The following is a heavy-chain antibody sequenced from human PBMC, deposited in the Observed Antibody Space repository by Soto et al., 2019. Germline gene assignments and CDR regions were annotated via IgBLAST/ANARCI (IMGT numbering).Heavy chain of an antibody. CDR1: GGTFSSYA. CDR2: IIPIFGTA. J-gene: IGHJ6*02. V-gene: IGHV1-69*06. D-gene: IGHD2-2*02. Sequence: GASVKVSCKASGGTFSSYAISWVRQAPGQGLEWMGGIIPIFGTANYAQKFQGRVTITADKSTSTAYMELSSLRSEDTAVYYCARGGFDCSSTRCYSAHYYYGMDVWGQGTTVTVSS. CDR3: ARGGFDCSSTRCYSAHYYYGMDV.